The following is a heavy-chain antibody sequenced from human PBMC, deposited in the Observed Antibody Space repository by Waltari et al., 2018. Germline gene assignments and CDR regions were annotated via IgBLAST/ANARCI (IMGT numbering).Heavy chain of an antibody. V-gene: IGHV3-21*01. CDR2: ISSSSSYR. CDR1: GFTFSSYS. CDR3: ASLGNGYDFDY. J-gene: IGHJ4*02. D-gene: IGHD5-12*01. Sequence: EVQLVESGGGLVKPGGSLRLSCAASGFTFSSYSMNWIRQAPGKGLEWVSSISSSSSYRYYADSVKGRFTISRDNAKNSLYLQMNSLRAEDTAVYYCASLGNGYDFDYWGQGTLVTVSS.